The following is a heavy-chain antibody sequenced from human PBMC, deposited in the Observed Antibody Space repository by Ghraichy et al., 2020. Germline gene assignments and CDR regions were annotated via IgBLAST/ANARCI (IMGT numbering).Heavy chain of an antibody. CDR3: ARQAPYSPPVYGMDV. J-gene: IGHJ6*02. V-gene: IGHV4-39*01. CDR1: GGSILSDTYF. CDR2: IFVGGST. D-gene: IGHD5-18*01. Sequence: SETLSLTCTVSGGSILSDTYFWGWLRQPPGKGLKWIGCIFVGGSTHYKPSLKSRVTISADTSKNQVSLKVSSMTAADTAVYYCARQAPYSPPVYGMDVWGQGTPVTVSS.